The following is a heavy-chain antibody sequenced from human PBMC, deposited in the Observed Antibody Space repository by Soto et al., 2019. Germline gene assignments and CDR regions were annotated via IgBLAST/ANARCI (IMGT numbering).Heavy chain of an antibody. CDR2: IKSKTDGGTT. Sequence: GGSLRLSCAASGFTFSNAWMNWVRQAPGKGLEWVGRIKSKTDGGTTDYAAPVKGRFTISRDDSKNTLYLQMNSLKTEDTAVYYCTTHPSLLWFGESLDVWGQGTTVTVSS. D-gene: IGHD3-10*01. CDR3: TTHPSLLWFGESLDV. CDR1: GFTFSNAW. V-gene: IGHV3-15*07. J-gene: IGHJ6*02.